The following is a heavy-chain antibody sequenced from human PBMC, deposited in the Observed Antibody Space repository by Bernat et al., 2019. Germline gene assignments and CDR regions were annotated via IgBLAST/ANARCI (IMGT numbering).Heavy chain of an antibody. CDR3: ARVSPDLYDSSGFLNAFDI. Sequence: EVQLVESGGGLVKPGGSLRLSCAASGFTFSSYSMNWVRQAPGKGLEWVSSISSSSSYIYYADSVKGRFTISRDNAKNSLYLQMNSLRAEDTAVYYCARVSPDLYDSSGFLNAFDIWGQGTMVTVSS. D-gene: IGHD3-22*01. J-gene: IGHJ3*02. CDR2: ISSSSSYI. CDR1: GFTFSSYS. V-gene: IGHV3-21*01.